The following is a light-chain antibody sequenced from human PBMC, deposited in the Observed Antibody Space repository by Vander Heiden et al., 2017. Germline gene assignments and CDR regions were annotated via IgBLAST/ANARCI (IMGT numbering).Light chain of an antibody. Sequence: DIKMPKSPSSLSASVGDRVTITCRASQSISSYLNWYQQKPGKAPKLLIYAASSLQSGVPSRFSGSGSGTDFSLTISSLQPEDFATYYCQQSDSTPFTFGHGTKVDIK. CDR3: QQSDSTPFT. CDR2: AAS. J-gene: IGKJ3*01. CDR1: QSISSY. V-gene: IGKV1-39*01.